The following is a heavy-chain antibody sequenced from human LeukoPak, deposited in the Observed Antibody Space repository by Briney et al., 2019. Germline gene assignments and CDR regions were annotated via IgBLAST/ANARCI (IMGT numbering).Heavy chain of an antibody. CDR2: INHSGST. D-gene: IGHD3-9*01. CDR1: GGSFSGYY. J-gene: IGHJ4*02. CDR3: ARGRRYDILTGSRVHDY. Sequence: SETLSLTCAVYGGSFSGYYWSWIRQPPGKGPEWIGEINHSGSTNYNPSLKSRVTISVDTSKNQFSLKLSSVTAADTAVYYCARGRRYDILTGSRVHDYWGQGTLVTVSS. V-gene: IGHV4-34*01.